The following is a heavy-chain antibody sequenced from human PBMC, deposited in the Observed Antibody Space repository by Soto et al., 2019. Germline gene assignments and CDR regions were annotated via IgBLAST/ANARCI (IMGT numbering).Heavy chain of an antibody. CDR2: ISYDGSNK. CDR3: AKNSYSGRYYPAFDY. CDR1: GFTFSSYA. V-gene: IGHV3-30-3*02. Sequence: QVQLVESGGGVVQPGRSLRLSCAASGFTFSSYAMHWVRQAPGKGLEWVAVISYDGSNKYYADSVKGRFTISRDNPKNTLYLQMNSLRAEDTAVYYCAKNSYSGRYYPAFDYWGQGTLVTVSS. D-gene: IGHD1-26*01. J-gene: IGHJ4*02.